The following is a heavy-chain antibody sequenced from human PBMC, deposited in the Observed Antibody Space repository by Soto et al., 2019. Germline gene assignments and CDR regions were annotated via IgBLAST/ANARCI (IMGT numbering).Heavy chain of an antibody. CDR2: ISSDGSQN. CDR3: AKPLYYEFWTGSGGFFGLDV. J-gene: IGHJ6*02. D-gene: IGHD3-3*01. V-gene: IGHV3-30*18. CDR1: GLPFSSYG. Sequence: QVQLVESGGGVVQPGKSLRLSCAASGLPFSSYGMHWVRQAPGKGLEWVAVISSDGSQNDFADSLKGRFSISRDNSKNMLYLEGTSPRPEDTAVYYCAKPLYYEFWTGSGGFFGLDVWGQGTTVTVSS.